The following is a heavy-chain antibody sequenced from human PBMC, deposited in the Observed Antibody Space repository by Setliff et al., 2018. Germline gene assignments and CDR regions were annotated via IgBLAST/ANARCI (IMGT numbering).Heavy chain of an antibody. D-gene: IGHD3-3*01. CDR3: AKESSITIFGVPYYYYYMDV. V-gene: IGHV3-23*01. CDR2: ISGSGGST. J-gene: IGHJ6*03. CDR1: GFTFSSYA. Sequence: PGGSLRLSCAASGFTFSSYAMSWVRQAPGKGLEWVSGISGSGGSTYYADSVKGRFTISRDSSKNTLYLQMNSLRAEDTAVYYCAKESSITIFGVPYYYYYMDVWGKGTTVTVSS.